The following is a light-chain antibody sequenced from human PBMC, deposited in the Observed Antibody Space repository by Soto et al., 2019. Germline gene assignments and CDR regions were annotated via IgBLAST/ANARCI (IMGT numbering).Light chain of an antibody. CDR2: DSS. J-gene: IGKJ5*01. CDR3: QQFDNLPFT. CDR1: QDINNY. Sequence: DIQMNQSPSSLSASVGDRVTIICQASQDINNYLNWYQQKPGKAPKLLIYDSSNLEIGVPSRFSGSGYGTRFSFTISSLQPEDIATYYCQQFDNLPFTFGQGTRLEIK. V-gene: IGKV1-33*01.